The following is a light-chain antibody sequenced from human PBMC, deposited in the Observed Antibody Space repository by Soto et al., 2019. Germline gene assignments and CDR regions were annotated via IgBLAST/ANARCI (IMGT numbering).Light chain of an antibody. Sequence: QSVLTQPASVSGSPGQSITISCTGTSSDVGGYNYVSWYQQHPGKAPKLMIYDVSIRPSGVSNRFSGSKSGNTASLTISGLQAEDEADYYCSSYTRSSTLDVFGTGTKVTVL. V-gene: IGLV2-14*01. J-gene: IGLJ1*01. CDR3: SSYTRSSTLDV. CDR2: DVS. CDR1: SSDVGGYNY.